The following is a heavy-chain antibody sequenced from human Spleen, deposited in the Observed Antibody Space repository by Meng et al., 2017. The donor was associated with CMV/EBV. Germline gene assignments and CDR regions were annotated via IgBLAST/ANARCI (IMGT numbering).Heavy chain of an antibody. V-gene: IGHV3-30*04. Sequence: GESLKISCAASGFTFSNYAMNWVRQAPGKGLEWVAIISYHGSNNWYADSVRGRFTIYRDNSKNTLYLQMRSLRREDTAVYYCARAPSLDIAVVPGPYYFDYWGQGTLVTVSS. CDR1: GFTFSNYA. D-gene: IGHD2-2*01. CDR2: ISYHGSNN. CDR3: ARAPSLDIAVVPGPYYFDY. J-gene: IGHJ4*01.